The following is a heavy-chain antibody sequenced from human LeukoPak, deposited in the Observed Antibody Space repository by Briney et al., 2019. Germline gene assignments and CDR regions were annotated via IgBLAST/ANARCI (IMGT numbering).Heavy chain of an antibody. CDR3: ARGPPRGKYYYMDV. CDR1: GFTFSSFD. CDR2: IGTASDT. Sequence: GGSLRLSCAASGFTFSSFDMHWVRQPTGQGLECVSTIGTASDTYYPGSVEGRFTLSRDNAKNSLYLQMNSLTAGDTAVYYCARGPPRGKYYYMDVWGKGTTVTVSS. V-gene: IGHV3-13*01. J-gene: IGHJ6*03. D-gene: IGHD1-1*01.